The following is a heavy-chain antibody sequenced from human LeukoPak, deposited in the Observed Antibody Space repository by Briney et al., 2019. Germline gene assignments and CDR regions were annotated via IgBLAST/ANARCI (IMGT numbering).Heavy chain of an antibody. CDR1: GGTFSSYA. V-gene: IGHV1-69*06. Sequence: ASVKVSCKASGGTFSSYAISWVRQAPGQGLEWMGGIIPIFGTANYAQKFQGRVTITADKSTSTAYMELSSLRSEDTAVYYCARVQTALRRDWYFDLWGRGTLVTVSS. D-gene: IGHD4-17*01. J-gene: IGHJ2*01. CDR3: ARVQTALRRDWYFDL. CDR2: IIPIFGTA.